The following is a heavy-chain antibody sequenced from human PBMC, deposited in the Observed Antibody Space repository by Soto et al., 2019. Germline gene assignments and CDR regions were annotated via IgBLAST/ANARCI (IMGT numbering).Heavy chain of an antibody. D-gene: IGHD2-15*01. CDR1: GGSISSYY. V-gene: IGHV4-59*01. CDR2: IYYSGST. J-gene: IGHJ4*02. CDR3: ARERGGYCSGGSCYLDY. Sequence: SETLSLTCTVSGGSISSYYWSWIRQPPWKGLEWIGYIYYSGSTNYNPSLKSRVTISVDTSKNQFSLKLSSVTAADTAVYYCARERGGYCSGGSCYLDYWGQGTLVTVSS.